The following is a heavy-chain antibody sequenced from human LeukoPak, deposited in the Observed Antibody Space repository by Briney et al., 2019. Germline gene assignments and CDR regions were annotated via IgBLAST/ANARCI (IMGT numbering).Heavy chain of an antibody. CDR1: GYTFTTYY. V-gene: IGHV1-2*02. Sequence: SVKVSCKASGYTFTTYYMHWVRQAPGQGLEWMGIINPSSGGTSYAQKFQGRVTMTRDTSISTAYMELSRLRSDDTAVYYCAIFDYDSSGYVYFDYWGQGTLVTVSS. J-gene: IGHJ4*02. CDR2: INPSSGGT. D-gene: IGHD3-22*01. CDR3: AIFDYDSSGYVYFDY.